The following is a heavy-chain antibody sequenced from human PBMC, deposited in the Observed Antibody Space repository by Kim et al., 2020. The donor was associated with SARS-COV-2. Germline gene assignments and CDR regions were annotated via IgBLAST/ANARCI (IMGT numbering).Heavy chain of an antibody. D-gene: IGHD3-10*01. Sequence: ASVKVSCKASGYTFTGYYMHWVRQAPGQGLEWMGWINPNSGGTNYAQKFQGRVTMTRDTSISTAYMELSRLRSDDTAVYYCARDMDSGSQIRIYYYYGMDVWGQGTTVTVSS. J-gene: IGHJ6*02. CDR1: GYTFTGYY. CDR3: ARDMDSGSQIRIYYYYGMDV. V-gene: IGHV1-2*02. CDR2: INPNSGGT.